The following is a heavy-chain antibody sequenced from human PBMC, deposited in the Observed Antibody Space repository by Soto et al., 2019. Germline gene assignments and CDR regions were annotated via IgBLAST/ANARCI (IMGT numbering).Heavy chain of an antibody. Sequence: ASVKVSCKASGYTFSGHYVHWVRQAPGQGLEWLGWINPNRGDTKFGQKFQGRLTMTRDTSTYTAYMDLSNLRSDDTAVYYCARGGIEANASGEYAMDVWGQGTTVTVSS. V-gene: IGHV1-2*02. CDR1: GYTFSGHY. D-gene: IGHD6-13*01. J-gene: IGHJ6*02. CDR2: INPNRGDT. CDR3: ARGGIEANASGEYAMDV.